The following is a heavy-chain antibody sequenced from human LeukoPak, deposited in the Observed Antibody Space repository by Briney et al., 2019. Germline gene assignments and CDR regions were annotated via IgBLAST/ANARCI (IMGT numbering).Heavy chain of an antibody. Sequence: GGSLRLSCAASGFTFSSYSMNWVRQAPGKGLEWVSSISGSSSYIYYADSVKGRFTISRDNAKNSVYLQMNSPRVEDMAVYFCARGGFVIGGTYFIDYWGQGTLVTVSS. V-gene: IGHV3-21*01. J-gene: IGHJ4*02. CDR3: ARGGFVIGGTYFIDY. CDR2: ISGSSSYI. CDR1: GFTFSSYS. D-gene: IGHD1-26*01.